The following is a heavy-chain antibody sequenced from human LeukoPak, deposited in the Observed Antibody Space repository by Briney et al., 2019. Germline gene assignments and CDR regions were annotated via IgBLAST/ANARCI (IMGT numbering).Heavy chain of an antibody. V-gene: IGHV4-59*08. Sequence: PSETLSLTCTVSGGSISSYYWSWIRQPPGKGLEWIGYIYYSGSTNYNPSLKSRVTISVDTSKNQFSLKLSSVTAADTAVYYCARHGGGIAVAGMAGFDYWGQGTLVTVSS. CDR2: IYYSGST. J-gene: IGHJ4*02. CDR3: ARHGGGIAVAGMAGFDY. D-gene: IGHD6-19*01. CDR1: GGSISSYY.